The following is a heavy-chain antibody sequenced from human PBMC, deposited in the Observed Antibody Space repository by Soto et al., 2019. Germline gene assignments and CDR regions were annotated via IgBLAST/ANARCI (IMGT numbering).Heavy chain of an antibody. CDR2: FDPEDGKT. J-gene: IGHJ4*02. D-gene: IGHD1-7*01. Sequence: QVHLIQSGAEVKKPGASVKVSCKVSGYTLTELSMHWVRQAPGKGLEWMGGFDPEDGKTTSAQKFQGRVTVTDDTATDTAYLELSSLRSEDTAGYYLGAGGTRWLKSPFDYWGQGTRVTVSS. CDR3: GAGGTRWLKSPFDY. V-gene: IGHV1-24*01. CDR1: GYTLTELS.